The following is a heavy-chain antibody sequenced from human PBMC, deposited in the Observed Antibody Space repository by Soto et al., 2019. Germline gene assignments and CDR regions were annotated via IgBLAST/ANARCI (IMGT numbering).Heavy chain of an antibody. CDR1: GCRFNSYA. D-gene: IGHD3-9*01. CDR2: ISGSGYKT. CDR3: AKGRYFESSGGCANL. J-gene: IGHJ5*02. Sequence: EVQLLESGGGFLQPGGSQRLSCVASGCRFNSYAMSWVRQTPDKGLEWVAAISGSGYKTDYAQSVQGRFTISRDYSKSTVFLQMNSLRAEDSAIYYCAKGRYFESSGGCANLWGQGTLVTVSS. V-gene: IGHV3-23*01.